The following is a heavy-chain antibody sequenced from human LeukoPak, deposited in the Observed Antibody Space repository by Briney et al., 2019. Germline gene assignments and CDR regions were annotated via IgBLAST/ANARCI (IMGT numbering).Heavy chain of an antibody. CDR1: GFTVSSNY. J-gene: IGHJ6*02. Sequence: GGSLRLSCAASGFTVSSNYMSWVRQAPGKGLEWVSVIYSGGSTYYADSVKGRFTISRDNSKNTLYLQMNSLRAEDTAVYYCARDNWNAPGYYYYGMDVWGQGTTVTVSS. CDR3: ARDNWNAPGYYYYGMDV. CDR2: IYSGGST. V-gene: IGHV3-53*01. D-gene: IGHD1-20*01.